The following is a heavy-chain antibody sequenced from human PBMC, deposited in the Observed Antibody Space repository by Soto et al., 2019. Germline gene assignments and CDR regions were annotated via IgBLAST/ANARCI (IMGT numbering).Heavy chain of an antibody. D-gene: IGHD2-2*01. Sequence: SETLSLTCTVSGGSISSYYWSWIRQPPGKGLEWIGYIYYSGSTNYNPSLKGRVTISVDTSKNQFSLKLSSVTAADTAVYYCARDLLGDIVVVPAAYNYYGMDVWGQGTTVTVSS. V-gene: IGHV4-59*01. CDR1: GGSISSYY. CDR2: IYYSGST. CDR3: ARDLLGDIVVVPAAYNYYGMDV. J-gene: IGHJ6*02.